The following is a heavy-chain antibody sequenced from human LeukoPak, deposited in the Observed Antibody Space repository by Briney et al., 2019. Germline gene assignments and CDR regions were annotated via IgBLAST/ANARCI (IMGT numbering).Heavy chain of an antibody. CDR3: ARQGRHSSSWYYFDY. CDR1: GYSFTSYW. Sequence: GESLEISCKGSGYSFTSYWIGWVRQMPGKGLEWMGIIYPGDSDTRYSPSFQGQVTISADKSISTAYLQWSSLKASDTAMYYCARQGRHSSSWYYFDYWGQGTLVTVSS. D-gene: IGHD6-13*01. V-gene: IGHV5-51*01. J-gene: IGHJ4*02. CDR2: IYPGDSDT.